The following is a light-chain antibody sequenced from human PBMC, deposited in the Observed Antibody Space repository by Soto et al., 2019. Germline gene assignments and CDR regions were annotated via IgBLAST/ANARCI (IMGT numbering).Light chain of an antibody. Sequence: DIQMTQSPSTLSASVGDRVSITCRASQSLNSWLAWYQQKPGKAPKLLIYKTSTLESGVPSRXSGSGSGTEFTLTISNLQPDDFATYYCQQYNTYSFGQGTKLEIK. CDR2: KTS. V-gene: IGKV1-5*03. J-gene: IGKJ2*01. CDR3: QQYNTYS. CDR1: QSLNSW.